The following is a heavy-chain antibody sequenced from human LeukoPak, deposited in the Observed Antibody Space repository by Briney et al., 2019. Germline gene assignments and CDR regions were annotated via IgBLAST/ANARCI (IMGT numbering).Heavy chain of an antibody. J-gene: IGHJ3*02. V-gene: IGHV4-59*12. CDR1: GGSISSYY. Sequence: SETLSLTCTVSGGSISSYYWSWIRQPPGKGLEWIGYIYYSGSTNYNPSLKSRVTISVDTSKNQFSLKLSSVTAADTAVYYCARATTRTYYDFWSGYYTTPNDAFDIWGQGTMVTVSS. D-gene: IGHD3-3*01. CDR3: ARATTRTYYDFWSGYYTTPNDAFDI. CDR2: IYYSGST.